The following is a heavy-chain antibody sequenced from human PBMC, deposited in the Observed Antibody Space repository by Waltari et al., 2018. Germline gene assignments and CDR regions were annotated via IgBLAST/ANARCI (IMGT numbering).Heavy chain of an antibody. D-gene: IGHD1-26*01. CDR1: GGTVTSYT. CDR3: ARSHGSYTDVYYFDY. J-gene: IGHJ4*02. CDR2: IMPILGIP. Sequence: QVQLVQSGAEVKKPGSSMKVSCKASGGTVTSYTISWVRQAPGQGLEWMGRIMPILGIPNYAQKFQGRVTITADTSTSTIYMELSSLRSEDTAIYYCARSHGSYTDVYYFDYWGQGTLVTVS. V-gene: IGHV1-69*02.